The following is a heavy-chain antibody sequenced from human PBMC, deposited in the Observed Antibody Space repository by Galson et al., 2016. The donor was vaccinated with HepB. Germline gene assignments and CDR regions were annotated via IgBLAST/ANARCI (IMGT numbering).Heavy chain of an antibody. V-gene: IGHV3-30*18. J-gene: IGHJ4*02. CDR1: GFTFSDYY. CDR3: AKDIRSYGLFGRFDY. CDR2: ISYDGSNK. D-gene: IGHD5-18*01. Sequence: SLRLSCAASGFTFSDYYMNWIRQAPGKGLEWVAVISYDGSNKYYADSVKGRFTISRDNSKNTLYLQMNSLRAEDTAVYYCAKDIRSYGLFGRFDYWGQGTLVTVSS.